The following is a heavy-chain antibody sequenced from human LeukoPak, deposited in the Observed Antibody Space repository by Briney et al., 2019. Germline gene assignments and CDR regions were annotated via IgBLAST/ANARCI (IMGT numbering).Heavy chain of an antibody. Sequence: ASVTVSCKASGYTFTSYGISWVRQAPGQGLEWMGWISAYNGNTNYAQKLQGRVTMTTDTSTSTAYMELRSLRSDDTAAYYCARAVPERFLEWFAYFDYWGQGTLVTVSS. J-gene: IGHJ4*02. CDR2: ISAYNGNT. CDR3: ARAVPERFLEWFAYFDY. CDR1: GYTFTSYG. D-gene: IGHD3-3*01. V-gene: IGHV1-18*01.